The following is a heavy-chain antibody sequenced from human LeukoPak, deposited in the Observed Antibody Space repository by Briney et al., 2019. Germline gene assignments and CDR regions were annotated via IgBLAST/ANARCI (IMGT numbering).Heavy chain of an antibody. D-gene: IGHD2-15*01. CDR2: MFHSGST. J-gene: IGHJ4*02. V-gene: IGHV4-38-2*02. CDR3: AKDRRCSGGSCYIYDY. Sequence: SETLSLTCAVSGYSIRSGYYWGWIRQPPGKGLEWIGSMFHSGSTYYNPSLKSRVTISVDTSKNQFSLKLTSVTAADTAVYYCAKDRRCSGGSCYIYDYWGQGTLVTVSS. CDR1: GYSIRSGYY.